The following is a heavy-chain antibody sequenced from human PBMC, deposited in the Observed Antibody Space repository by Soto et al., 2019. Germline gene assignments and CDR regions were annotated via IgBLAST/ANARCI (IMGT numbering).Heavy chain of an antibody. CDR2: ISGSGGGT. J-gene: IGHJ4*02. Sequence: EVQLLESGGGLVQPGGSLRLSCAASGFTFISYAMTWVRQAPGKGLEWVSTISGSGGGTYYADSVKGRFTISRDNAQNALYLQKNSLGAEDPANYYCAKYDDYNYYFSYRGQGTLVSVSS. CDR1: GFTFISYA. CDR3: AKYDDYNYYFSY. D-gene: IGHD4-4*01. V-gene: IGHV3-23*01.